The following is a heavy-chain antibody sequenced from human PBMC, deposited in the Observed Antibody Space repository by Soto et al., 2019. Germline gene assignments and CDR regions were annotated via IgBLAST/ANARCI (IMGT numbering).Heavy chain of an antibody. CDR1: GYTFSSYY. CDR2: INPSVGST. Sequence: ASVKVSCKAPGYTFSSYYMHWVRQAPGQGLEWVGIINPSVGSTTYAPKFQGRVTVTRDTSTSTVYMELSSLRSEDTAVYYCARETSVIDYWGQGTLVTVSS. V-gene: IGHV1-46*01. J-gene: IGHJ4*02. CDR3: ARETSVIDY.